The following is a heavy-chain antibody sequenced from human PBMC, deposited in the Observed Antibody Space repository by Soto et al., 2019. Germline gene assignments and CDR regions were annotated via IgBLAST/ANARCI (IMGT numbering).Heavy chain of an antibody. J-gene: IGHJ4*02. CDR2: IWYDGSNT. CDR3: VRDTLGSGGQFDY. D-gene: IGHD7-27*01. Sequence: GGSLRLSCAASGFIFSSFGMHWVRQAPGKGLEWVAHIWYDGSNTYYADSVKGRFTISRDNSRNTLYLQMNSLRAEDTAVYNCVRDTLGSGGQFDYWGQGTPVTVSS. CDR1: GFIFSSFG. V-gene: IGHV3-33*01.